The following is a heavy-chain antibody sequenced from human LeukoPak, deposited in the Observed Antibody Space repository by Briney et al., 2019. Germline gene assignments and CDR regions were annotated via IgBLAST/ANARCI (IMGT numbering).Heavy chain of an antibody. J-gene: IGHJ6*02. CDR3: ARNHDYYFGMDV. CDR2: INGDGSNT. CDR1: GFTFSRNW. D-gene: IGHD1-14*01. Sequence: GASLRLSCAASGFTFSRNWMHWVRQAPGKGLVWVSRINGDGSNTNYADSVEGRFTVSRDNAKNTLYLQMNSLRAEDTAVYYCARNHDYYFGMDVWGQGTTVTVSS. V-gene: IGHV3-74*01.